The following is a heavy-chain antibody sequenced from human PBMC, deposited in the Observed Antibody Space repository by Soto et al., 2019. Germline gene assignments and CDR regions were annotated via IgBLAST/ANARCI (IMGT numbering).Heavy chain of an antibody. D-gene: IGHD3-16*02. Sequence: QVQLVESGGGVVQPGRSLRLSCAASGFTFSSYGMHWVRQAPGKGLEWVAVISYDGSNKYYADSVKGRFTISRDNSKNTLYLQMNSLRAEATAVYYCAKDLRHDYVWGSYRPAGDYWGQGTLVTVSS. CDR1: GFTFSSYG. J-gene: IGHJ4*02. CDR3: AKDLRHDYVWGSYRPAGDY. CDR2: ISYDGSNK. V-gene: IGHV3-30*18.